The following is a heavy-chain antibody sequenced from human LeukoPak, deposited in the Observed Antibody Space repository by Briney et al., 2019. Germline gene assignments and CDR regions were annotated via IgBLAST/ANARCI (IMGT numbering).Heavy chain of an antibody. CDR3: ARSHIAARSLFNAFDI. Sequence: PGRSLRLSCAASGFTFDDYAMHWVRQAPGKGLEWVSGISWNSGSIGYADSVKGRFTISRDNAKNSLYLQMNSPRAEDTALYHCARSHIAARSLFNAFDIWGQGTMVTVSS. J-gene: IGHJ3*02. V-gene: IGHV3-9*01. D-gene: IGHD6-6*01. CDR1: GFTFDDYA. CDR2: ISWNSGSI.